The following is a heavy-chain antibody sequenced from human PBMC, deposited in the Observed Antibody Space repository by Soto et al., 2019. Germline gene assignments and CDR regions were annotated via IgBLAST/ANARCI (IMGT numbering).Heavy chain of an antibody. D-gene: IGHD6-13*01. Sequence: QLQLQESGPGLVKPSETLSLTCTVSGGSISSSSFYWGWIRQLPGKGLEWIGSIYYSGKTYYNPSLKSRVTISVDTSKNQFSLKLSSVTAADTAVYYCARARRESSSWYFAFDYWGQGTLVTVSS. V-gene: IGHV4-39*01. CDR1: GGSISSSSFY. J-gene: IGHJ4*02. CDR3: ARARRESSSWYFAFDY. CDR2: IYYSGKT.